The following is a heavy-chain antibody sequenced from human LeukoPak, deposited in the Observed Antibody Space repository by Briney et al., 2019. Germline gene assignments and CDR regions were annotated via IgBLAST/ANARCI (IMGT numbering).Heavy chain of an antibody. J-gene: IGHJ4*02. D-gene: IGHD3-22*01. CDR3: AGPYDGTGYAFDY. CDR2: IRSKANSYAT. Sequence: GGSLRLSCAASGFTFSGSAMHWVRQASGKGPEWVGRIRSKANSYATAYAASVKGIFTISRDDSKTTAYLQMNSLKTEDTAVYYCAGPYDGTGYAFDYWGRGTLVTVSS. V-gene: IGHV3-73*01. CDR1: GFTFSGSA.